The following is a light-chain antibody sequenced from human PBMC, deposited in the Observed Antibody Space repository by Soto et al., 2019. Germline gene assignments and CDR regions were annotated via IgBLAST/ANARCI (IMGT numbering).Light chain of an antibody. J-gene: IGKJ3*01. CDR1: QSVSSN. V-gene: IGKV3-15*01. CDR2: GAS. Sequence: EIVMTQSPATLSVSPGERATLSCRASQSVSSNLAWYQQKPGQAPRLLIYGASTRATGIPARFSGSGSGTAFPLTIRCLQSEDLAVYYCQQYTNWPFTFGPGTKVDTK. CDR3: QQYTNWPFT.